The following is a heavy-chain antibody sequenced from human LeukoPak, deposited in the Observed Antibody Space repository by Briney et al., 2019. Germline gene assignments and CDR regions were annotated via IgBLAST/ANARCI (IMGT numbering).Heavy chain of an antibody. D-gene: IGHD2-8*01. Sequence: PSETLSLTCTVSGGSISSSSYYWGWIRQPPGKGLEWIATVFRLQTVRTFNNPSLGSRVTMSLDPSHNQFSLNLTSVTAADTALYFCARVLHAPYLIDSWGQGTLVTVSS. CDR3: ARVLHAPYLIDS. CDR1: GGSISSSSYY. J-gene: IGHJ4*02. V-gene: IGHV4-39*07. CDR2: VFRLQTVRT.